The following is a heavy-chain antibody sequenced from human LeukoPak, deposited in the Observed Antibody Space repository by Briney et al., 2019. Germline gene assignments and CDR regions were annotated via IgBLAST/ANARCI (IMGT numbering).Heavy chain of an antibody. D-gene: IGHD3-10*01. CDR1: GFTFISYS. Sequence: GGSLRLSCAASGFTFISYSMTWVRQAPGKGLEWVSYINSGSSTMYYADSVKGRFTISRDNGKTSLYLQMNSLRDEDTAVFYCARVIAVVRGGGLSYYYAMDVWGQGTTVTVSS. V-gene: IGHV3-48*02. CDR3: ARVIAVVRGGGLSYYYAMDV. CDR2: INSGSSTM. J-gene: IGHJ6*02.